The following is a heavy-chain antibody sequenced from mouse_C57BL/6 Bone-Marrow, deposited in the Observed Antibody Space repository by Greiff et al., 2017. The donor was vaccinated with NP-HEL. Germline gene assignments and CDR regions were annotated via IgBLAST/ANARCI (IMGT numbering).Heavy chain of an antibody. D-gene: IGHD1-1*01. CDR1: GYSITSDY. Sequence: EVKLVESGPGLAKPSQTLSLTCSVTGYSITSDYWNWIRKFPGNKLEYMGYISYSGSTYYNPSLKSRISITRDTSKNQYYLQLNSVTTEDTATYYCARFYGSSLNYYAMDYWGQGTSVTVSS. CDR2: ISYSGST. J-gene: IGHJ4*01. CDR3: ARFYGSSLNYYAMDY. V-gene: IGHV3-8*01.